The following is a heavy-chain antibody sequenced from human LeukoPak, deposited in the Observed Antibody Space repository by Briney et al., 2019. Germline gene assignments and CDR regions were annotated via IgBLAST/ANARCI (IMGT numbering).Heavy chain of an antibody. J-gene: IGHJ4*02. CDR3: ARMYYDFWSGYTGMGHIDY. CDR2: ISSSGSTI. CDR1: GFTFSSYE. V-gene: IGHV3-48*03. D-gene: IGHD3-3*01. Sequence: PGGSLRLSCAASGFTFSSYEMNWVRQAPGKGLEWVSYISSSGSTIYYADSVKGRFTISRDNAKNSLYLQMNSLRAEDTAVYYCARMYYDFWSGYTGMGHIDYWGQGTLVTVSS.